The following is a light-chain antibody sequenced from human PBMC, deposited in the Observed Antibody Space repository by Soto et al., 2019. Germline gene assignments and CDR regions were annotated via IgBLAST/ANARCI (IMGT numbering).Light chain of an antibody. CDR3: QQYSSYSPYT. J-gene: IGKJ2*01. V-gene: IGKV1-5*03. CDR2: KAS. Sequence: GDRVTITCRASQSISSWLVWYLQKPGKAPKLLIYKASTLQDGVPSRFSGSGSGTEFTLTISSLQPDDFATYYCQQYSSYSPYTFGQGTKLEIK. CDR1: QSISSW.